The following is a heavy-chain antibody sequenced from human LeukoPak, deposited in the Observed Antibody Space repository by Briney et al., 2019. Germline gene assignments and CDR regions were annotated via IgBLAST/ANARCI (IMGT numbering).Heavy chain of an antibody. Sequence: PSETLSLTCTVSGDSISSYYWSWVRQPVGMGLEWIGRIYSSGSTSYSPSLKGRVTMSLDTSNNQFSLKLSSVTAADTAVYYCARVYGGNSDWFDPWGQGTLVTVSS. J-gene: IGHJ5*02. CDR2: IYSSGST. V-gene: IGHV4-4*07. D-gene: IGHD4-23*01. CDR3: ARVYGGNSDWFDP. CDR1: GDSISSYY.